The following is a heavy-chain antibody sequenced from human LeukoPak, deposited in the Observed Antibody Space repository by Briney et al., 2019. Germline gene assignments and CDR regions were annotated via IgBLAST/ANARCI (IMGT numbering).Heavy chain of an antibody. D-gene: IGHD2-15*01. CDR1: GFPFDDYG. CDR3: TRDNGYCSGGTCLHYYMDV. V-gene: IGHV3-20*04. Sequence: GGSLRLSCAASGFPFDDYGMTWVRQAPGKGLEWVSGINWNGGSTGYADSVKGRFTISRDNAENSVYLQMNSLRAEDTAVYYCTRDNGYCSGGTCLHYYMDVWGKGTTVTISS. CDR2: INWNGGST. J-gene: IGHJ6*03.